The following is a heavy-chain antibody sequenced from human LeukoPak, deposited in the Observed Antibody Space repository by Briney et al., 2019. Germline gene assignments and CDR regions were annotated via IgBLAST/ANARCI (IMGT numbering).Heavy chain of an antibody. V-gene: IGHV3-43*01. D-gene: IGHD5-12*01. CDR1: GFTFDDYS. J-gene: IGHJ6*03. CDR3: AKDSYIVATDGGAMDV. Sequence: GGSLRLSCAASGFTFDDYSMHWVRQAPGKGLEWVSLISWDGGSTYYADSVKGRFTISRDNSKNSLYLQMNSLRTEDTALYYCAKDSYIVATDGGAMDVWGKGTTVTVSS. CDR2: ISWDGGST.